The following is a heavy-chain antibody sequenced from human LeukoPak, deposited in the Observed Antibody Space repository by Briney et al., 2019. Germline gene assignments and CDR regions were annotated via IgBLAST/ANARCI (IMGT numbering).Heavy chain of an antibody. J-gene: IGHJ4*02. CDR1: GFPVSSKY. D-gene: IGHD3-10*01. Sequence: PVGSLRLSCAASGFPVSSKYMSWVRQAAGKGLEWVSVIYISGYTQYADSVKGRFTFSRDNSKNTLYLQMNSLRAEDTATYYCARGDYYGSGSFYFDYWGQGALVTVSS. V-gene: IGHV3-53*01. CDR2: IYISGYT. CDR3: ARGDYYGSGSFYFDY.